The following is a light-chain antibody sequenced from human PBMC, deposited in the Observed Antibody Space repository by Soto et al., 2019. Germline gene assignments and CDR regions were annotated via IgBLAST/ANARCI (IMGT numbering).Light chain of an antibody. V-gene: IGLV1-40*01. J-gene: IGLJ2*01. CDR1: SSNIGAGYD. CDR2: GNT. CDR3: QSYDISLSSVI. Sequence: QSALTQPPSVSGAPGQRVTISCTGSSSNIGAGYDVHWYQQLPGTAPKPLIYGNTNRPSGVPDRFSGSKSGTSASLAITGLQPEDEAGYYCQSYDISLSSVIFGGGTKLTVL.